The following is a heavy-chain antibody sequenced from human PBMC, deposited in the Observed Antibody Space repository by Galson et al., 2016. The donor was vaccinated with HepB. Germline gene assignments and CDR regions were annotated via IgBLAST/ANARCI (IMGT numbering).Heavy chain of an antibody. Sequence: SLRLSCAVSGFTLKDYNINWVRQAPGKGLEWVSYISSSGRDIQYAGTVKGRFTISRDNAKNSLYLQMNRLSVEDPALYYGEAYCGDGSCHGNEYWGQGTLVTVSS. CDR3: EAYCGDGSCHGNEY. D-gene: IGHD2-21*01. V-gene: IGHV3-21*01. CDR2: ISSSGRDI. J-gene: IGHJ4*02. CDR1: GFTLKDYN.